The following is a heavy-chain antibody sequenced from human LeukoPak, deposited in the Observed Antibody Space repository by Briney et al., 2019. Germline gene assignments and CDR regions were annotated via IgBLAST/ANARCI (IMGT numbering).Heavy chain of an antibody. Sequence: SETLSLACTVSGYPISSGYFWGWFRQPPGKGLEWIGSIHHSGSTYYNPSLKSRVTISVDTSKNQFSLKLSSETAADTAVYYCARDLDYWGQGILVTVSS. V-gene: IGHV4-38-2*02. CDR2: IHHSGST. CDR1: GYPISSGYF. J-gene: IGHJ4*02. CDR3: ARDLDY.